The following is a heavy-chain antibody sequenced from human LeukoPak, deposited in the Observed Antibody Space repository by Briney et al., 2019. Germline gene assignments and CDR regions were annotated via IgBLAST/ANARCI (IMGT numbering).Heavy chain of an antibody. Sequence: GGSLRLSCAASGFTFSSHGTNWARQAPGKGLEWVSGISGSGVYTYYADSVKGRFTISRDNAKNSLYLQMNSLRAEDTAVYYCARVRSPRYFDYWGQGTLVTVSS. CDR3: ARVRSPRYFDY. V-gene: IGHV3-21*01. CDR2: ISGSGVYT. CDR1: GFTFSSHG. J-gene: IGHJ4*02.